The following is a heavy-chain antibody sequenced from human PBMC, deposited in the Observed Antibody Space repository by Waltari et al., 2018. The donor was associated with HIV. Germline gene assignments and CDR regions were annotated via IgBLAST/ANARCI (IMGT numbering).Heavy chain of an antibody. V-gene: IGHV3-48*01. Sequence: EVQLVESGGGLVQPGGSLRLSCAASGFTFTSYGMNWGRQAQGKGLEWGSFISSSSSTIYYADSVKGRFTISRDNAKNSLYLQMNSLRAEDTAVYYCARETYYYDSSGPYFDYWGQGTLVTVSS. J-gene: IGHJ4*02. CDR1: GFTFTSYG. CDR3: ARETYYYDSSGPYFDY. D-gene: IGHD3-22*01. CDR2: ISSSSSTI.